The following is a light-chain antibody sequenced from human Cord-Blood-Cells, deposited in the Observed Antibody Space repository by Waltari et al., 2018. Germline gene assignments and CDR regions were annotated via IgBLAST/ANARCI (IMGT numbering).Light chain of an antibody. CDR1: QSFSSY. CDR3: KCGYSTPPYT. J-gene: IGKJ2*01. Sequence: DLQLTNSPSFLSPSLAARVTIPGRASQSFSSYLNWYQQKPGKAPKLLIYAASSLQSGVPTRFSASGSGTDFALPISSLQPADFATYFCKCGYSTPPYTFGQGTKLEIK. CDR2: AAS. V-gene: IGKV1-39*02.